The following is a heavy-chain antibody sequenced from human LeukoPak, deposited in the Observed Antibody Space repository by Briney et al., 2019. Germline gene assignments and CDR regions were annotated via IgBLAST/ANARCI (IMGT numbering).Heavy chain of an antibody. CDR2: INHSGST. J-gene: IGHJ4*02. Sequence: SETLSLTCAVYGGSFSGYYWSWIRQPPGKGLEWIGEINHSGSTNYNPSLKSRVSMSVDTSKNQFSLKLNSVTAADTAVYYCARVGRSKGPDYWGQGTLVTVSS. V-gene: IGHV4-34*01. CDR1: GGSFSGYY. CDR3: ARVGRSKGPDY.